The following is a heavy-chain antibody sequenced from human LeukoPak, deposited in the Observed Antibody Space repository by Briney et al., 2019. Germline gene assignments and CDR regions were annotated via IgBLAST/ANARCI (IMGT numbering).Heavy chain of an antibody. Sequence: SETLSLTCTVSSGSISGSYYWSWIRQAAGKGLEWIGRIYASGSTNYDPSLKSRVTISIDKSNNQFSLMVTSVTAADTAVYYCARGKQNAVDYWGQGILVTVSS. CDR3: ARGKQNAVDY. CDR2: IYASGST. D-gene: IGHD1-1*01. J-gene: IGHJ4*02. CDR1: SGSISGSYY. V-gene: IGHV4-4*07.